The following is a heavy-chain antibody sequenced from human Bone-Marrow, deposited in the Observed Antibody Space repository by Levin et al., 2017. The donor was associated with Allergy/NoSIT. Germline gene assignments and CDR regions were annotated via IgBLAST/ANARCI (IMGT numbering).Heavy chain of an antibody. Sequence: MPSETLSLTCGVSGGPFSGFYWSWIRQPPGKGLEWIGEINHSGSATYESSLKSRVTISVDTATNQFSLKMRSVTAADTAMYYCARRGFTYGPPPDFWGQGTLVTVSS. CDR2: INHSGSA. CDR3: ARRGFTYGPPPDF. CDR1: GGPFSGFY. V-gene: IGHV4-34*01. J-gene: IGHJ4*02. D-gene: IGHD3-10*01.